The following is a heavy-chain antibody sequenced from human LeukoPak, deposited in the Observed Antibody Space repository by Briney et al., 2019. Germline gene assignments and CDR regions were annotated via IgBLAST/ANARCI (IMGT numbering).Heavy chain of an antibody. CDR1: GGSISSGDKY. D-gene: IGHD5-12*01. Sequence: SETLSLTCNVSGGSISSGDKYWSWIRQPPGKGLEWIGYIYYSGSTYYNPSLKSRLTISVDTSENQFSLHLTSVTAADTAVYFCAKVARWAGRGFWGQETLVTVS. CDR2: IYYSGST. J-gene: IGHJ4*02. V-gene: IGHV4-30-4*01. CDR3: AKVARWAGRGF.